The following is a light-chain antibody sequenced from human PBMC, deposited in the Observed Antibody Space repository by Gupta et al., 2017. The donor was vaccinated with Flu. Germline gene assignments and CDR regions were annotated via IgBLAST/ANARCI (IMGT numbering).Light chain of an antibody. J-gene: IGLJ2*01. V-gene: IGLV1-44*01. CDR2: NNY. CDR1: SSNIGSNA. Sequence: QSVLTQSPSASATPGQRVTIPCSGSSSNIGSNAVNWYQQLPGTAPKLLIYNNYQRPSGVPARFSESESDTAAPLASSGLQAEDEADYYCAAWDARLSAVVFGGGTKLAVL. CDR3: AAWDARLSAVV.